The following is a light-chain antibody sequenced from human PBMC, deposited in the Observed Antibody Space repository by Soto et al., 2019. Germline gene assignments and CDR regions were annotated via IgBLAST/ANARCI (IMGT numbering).Light chain of an antibody. J-gene: IGKJ2*01. CDR1: QSVSSSY. Sequence: EIVLTQSPGTLSLSPGERATLSCRASQSVSSSYLAWYQQKPGQAPSLLIYGASTRATGIPDRFSGSGSGTDFTLTISRLEPEDFAVYYCQQYDRSLYTFCQGTKLEIK. CDR3: QQYDRSLYT. V-gene: IGKV3-20*01. CDR2: GAS.